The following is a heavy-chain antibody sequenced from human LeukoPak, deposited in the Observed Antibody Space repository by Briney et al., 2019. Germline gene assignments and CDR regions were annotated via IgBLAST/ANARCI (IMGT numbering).Heavy chain of an antibody. J-gene: IGHJ5*02. CDR3: ARRTVWSGYYFLTP. D-gene: IGHD3-3*01. CDR2: INSDGSST. Sequence: GGSLRLSCAAFGFTFSSYWMHWVRQAPGKGLVWVSRINSDGSSTSYADSVKGRFTISRDNAKNTLYLQMNSLRAEDTAVYYCARRTVWSGYYFLTPWGQGTLVTVSS. V-gene: IGHV3-74*01. CDR1: GFTFSSYW.